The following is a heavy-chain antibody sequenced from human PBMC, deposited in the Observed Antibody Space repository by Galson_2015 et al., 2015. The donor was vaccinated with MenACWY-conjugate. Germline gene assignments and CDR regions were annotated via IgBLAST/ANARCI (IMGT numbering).Heavy chain of an antibody. V-gene: IGHV4-39*01. D-gene: IGHD1-26*01. CDR3: ANVGGYSGSYRPSGAFDI. Sequence: TLSLTCTVSGGSISSSSYYWGWIRQPPGKGLEWIGSIYYSGSTYYNPSLKSRVTISVDTSKNQFSLKLSSVTAADTAVYYCANVGGYSGSYRPSGAFDIWGQGTIVTVSS. CDR2: IYYSGST. CDR1: GGSISSSSYY. J-gene: IGHJ3*02.